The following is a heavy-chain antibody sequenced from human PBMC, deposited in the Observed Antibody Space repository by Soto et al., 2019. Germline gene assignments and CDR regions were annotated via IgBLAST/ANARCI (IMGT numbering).Heavy chain of an antibody. CDR1: GGSFSGYY. CDR2: IDHSGYA. V-gene: IGHV4-34*01. J-gene: IGHJ5*02. Sequence: ETLSLTWAFYGGSFSGYYLNWIRQPPGKGLEWIGEIDHSGYANYNPSLKSRVTISVDTSKNQFSLRLTSVTAADTAVYYCARVRDWFDPWGQGTLVTVSS. D-gene: IGHD3-3*01. CDR3: ARVRDWFDP.